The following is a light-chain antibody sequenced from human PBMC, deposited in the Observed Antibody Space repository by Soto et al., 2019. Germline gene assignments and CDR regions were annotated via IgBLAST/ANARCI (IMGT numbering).Light chain of an antibody. CDR1: SSDVGGYNY. Sequence: QSALTQPPSASGSPGQSVTISCTGTSSDVGGYNYVSWYQQHPGKAPKLMIYEVSKRPSGVPDRFSGSKSGNTASLTVSGLRAEDGAYYSCSSYAGSNVFGGYVFGTGTKVTVL. CDR3: SSYAGSNVFGGYV. CDR2: EVS. V-gene: IGLV2-8*01. J-gene: IGLJ1*01.